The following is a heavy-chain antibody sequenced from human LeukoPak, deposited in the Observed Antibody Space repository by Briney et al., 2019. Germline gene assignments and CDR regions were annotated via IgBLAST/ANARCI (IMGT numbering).Heavy chain of an antibody. Sequence: VASVKVSCKASGGTFSSYAISWVRQAPGQGLEWMGRIIPIFGIANYAQKFQGRVTITADKSTSTAYMELSSLRSEDTAVYYCARHCVYQDIVVVPAAMCWFDPWGQGTLVTVSS. CDR3: ARHCVYQDIVVVPAAMCWFDP. V-gene: IGHV1-69*04. D-gene: IGHD2-2*01. CDR2: IIPIFGIA. J-gene: IGHJ5*02. CDR1: GGTFSSYA.